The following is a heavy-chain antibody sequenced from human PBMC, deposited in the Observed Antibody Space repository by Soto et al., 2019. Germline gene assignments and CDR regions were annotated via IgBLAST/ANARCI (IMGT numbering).Heavy chain of an antibody. D-gene: IGHD3-22*01. V-gene: IGHV3-48*02. CDR2: ISSSSSTI. CDR3: ARSEYGYYYGSYYGMDV. CDR1: GLTFSSYS. J-gene: IGHJ6*04. Sequence: PGGSLRLSCAGSGLTFSSYSMNWVRQAPGKGLEWVSYISSSSSTIYYADSVKGRFTISRDNAKNSLYLQMNSLRDEDTAVYYCARSEYGYYYGSYYGMDVWGKGTTVIVSS.